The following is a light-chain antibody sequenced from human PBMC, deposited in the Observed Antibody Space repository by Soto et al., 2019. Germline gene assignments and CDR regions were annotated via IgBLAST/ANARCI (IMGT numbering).Light chain of an antibody. Sequence: DIVMTQSPLSLPVTPGEPASISCRSSQSLLHSNEYNYLDWYLQKLGQSPQLLIYLGSNRASGVPDRFGGSGSVTDFTLKISRVEAEDVGIYYCMQALQTPYTFGPGTKLEIK. V-gene: IGKV2-28*01. CDR3: MQALQTPYT. J-gene: IGKJ2*01. CDR2: LGS. CDR1: QSLLHSNEYNY.